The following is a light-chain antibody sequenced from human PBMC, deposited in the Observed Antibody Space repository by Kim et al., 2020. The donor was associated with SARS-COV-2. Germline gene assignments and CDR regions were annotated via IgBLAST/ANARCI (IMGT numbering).Light chain of an antibody. CDR1: RLGSYY. Sequence: VALGQTVRITGQGDRLGSYYATWYQQTPGQAPIVVIYGKNNRPSGIPDRFSGSSSGNTASLTITGTQAGDEADCYCNSRDSNDNVVFGGGTQLTVL. CDR3: NSRDSNDNVV. CDR2: GKN. J-gene: IGLJ2*01. V-gene: IGLV3-19*01.